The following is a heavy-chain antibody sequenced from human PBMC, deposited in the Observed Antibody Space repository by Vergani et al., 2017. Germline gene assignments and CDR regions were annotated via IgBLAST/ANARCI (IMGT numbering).Heavy chain of an antibody. CDR2: IYYSGST. D-gene: IGHD3-3*01. V-gene: IGHV4-61*01. Sequence: QVQLQESGPGLVKPSETLSLTCTVSGGSVSSGSYYWSWIRQPPGKGLEWIGYIYYSGSTNYNPSLKSRVTISVDTSKNQFSLKLSSVTAADTAVYYCARGISPITIFGVALYYFDYWGQGTLVTVSS. CDR3: ARGISPITIFGVALYYFDY. J-gene: IGHJ4*02. CDR1: GGSVSSGSYY.